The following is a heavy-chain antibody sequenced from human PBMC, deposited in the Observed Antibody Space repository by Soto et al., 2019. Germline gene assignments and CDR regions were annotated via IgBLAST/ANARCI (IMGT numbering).Heavy chain of an antibody. CDR3: ARDRLRGYDSSGFYS. CDR1: GYSFSSYG. CDR2: INTYNGNR. J-gene: IGHJ4*02. D-gene: IGHD3-22*01. Sequence: QVQLVQSGAELRKPGASVKVSCKASGYSFSSYGINWVRQAPGQGLEWMGWINTYNGNRNYAQKXEXXXTXPTATSTNTVYMELRSLKSDDTAIYYCARDRLRGYDSSGFYSWGQGTLVTVSS. V-gene: IGHV1-18*01.